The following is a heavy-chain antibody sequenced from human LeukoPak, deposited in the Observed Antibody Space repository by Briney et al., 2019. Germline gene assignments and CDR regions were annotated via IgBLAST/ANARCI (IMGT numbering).Heavy chain of an antibody. D-gene: IGHD3-22*01. CDR1: GYSFTSHW. V-gene: IGHV1-18*04. Sequence: GESLKISCKGSGYSFTSHWISWVRQAPGQGLEWMGWISAYNGNTNYAQKLQGRVTMTTDTSTSTAYMELRSLRSDDTAVYYCVYYDSSGYSRIDYWGQGTLVTVSS. CDR2: ISAYNGNT. J-gene: IGHJ4*02. CDR3: VYYDSSGYSRIDY.